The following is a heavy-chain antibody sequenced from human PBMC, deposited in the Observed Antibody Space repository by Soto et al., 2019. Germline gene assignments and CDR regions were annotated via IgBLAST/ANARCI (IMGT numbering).Heavy chain of an antibody. CDR1: GYTFTSYD. CDR3: AGQRGYSYGVYGMDV. CDR2: MNPNSGNT. Sequence: ASVKVSCKASGYTFTSYDINWVRQATGQGLEWMGWMNPNSGNTGYAQKFQGRVTMTRNTSISTAYMEPSSLGSEDTAVYYCAGQRGYSYGVYGMDVWGQGTTVTVSS. D-gene: IGHD5-18*01. V-gene: IGHV1-8*01. J-gene: IGHJ6*02.